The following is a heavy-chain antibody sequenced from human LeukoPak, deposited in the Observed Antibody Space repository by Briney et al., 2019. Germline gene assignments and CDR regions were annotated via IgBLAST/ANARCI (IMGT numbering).Heavy chain of an antibody. J-gene: IGHJ4*02. Sequence: GGSLRLSCAASGFTFSSYGMHWVRQAPGKGLEWVAFIRYDGSNKYYADFVKGRFTISRDNSKNTLYLQMNSLRAEDTAVYYCARGEVPAYDILTGYYLNWGQGTLVTVSS. CDR3: ARGEVPAYDILTGYYLN. D-gene: IGHD3-9*01. CDR1: GFTFSSYG. CDR2: IRYDGSNK. V-gene: IGHV3-30*02.